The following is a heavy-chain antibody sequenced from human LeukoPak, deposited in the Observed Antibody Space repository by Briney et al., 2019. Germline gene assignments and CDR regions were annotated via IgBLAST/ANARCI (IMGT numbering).Heavy chain of an antibody. Sequence: PGGSLRLSCAASGFTFSSYWMSWVRRAPGKGLEWVANIKQDGSEKYYVDSVKGRFTISRDNAKNSLYLQMNSLRAEDTAVYYCARDRSKGSYGYGYFDYWGQGTLVTVSS. D-gene: IGHD5-18*01. CDR2: IKQDGSEK. J-gene: IGHJ4*02. CDR1: GFTFSSYW. CDR3: ARDRSKGSYGYGYFDY. V-gene: IGHV3-7*01.